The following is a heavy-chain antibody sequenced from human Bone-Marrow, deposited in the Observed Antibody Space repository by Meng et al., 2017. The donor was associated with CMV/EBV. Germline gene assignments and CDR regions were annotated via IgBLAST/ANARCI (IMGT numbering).Heavy chain of an antibody. CDR2: IDWDDDK. Sequence: TLSLTCTVSGGSISSYYWSWIRQPPGKGLEWLARIDWDDDKFYSTSLKTRLTISKDTSKNQVVLTMTNMDPVDTATYYCARMPVYCSSTSCPNGMDVWGQGTTVTVSS. CDR1: GGSISSYY. J-gene: IGHJ6*02. CDR3: ARMPVYCSSTSCPNGMDV. V-gene: IGHV2-70*16. D-gene: IGHD2-2*01.